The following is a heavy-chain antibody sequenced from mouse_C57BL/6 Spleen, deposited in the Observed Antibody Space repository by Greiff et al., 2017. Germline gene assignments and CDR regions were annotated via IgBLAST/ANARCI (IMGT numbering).Heavy chain of an antibody. V-gene: IGHV5-17*01. CDR2: ISSGSSTI. J-gene: IGHJ2*01. CDR1: GFTFSDYG. CDR3: AGAPNGTYYFDY. Sequence: EVKLVESGGGLVKPGGSLKLSCAASGFTFSDYGMHWVRQAPEKGLEWVAYISSGSSTIYYADTVKGRFTISRDNANNTLFLQLTSLRSEDTAMYYCAGAPNGTYYFDYWGQGTTLTVSS. D-gene: IGHD4-1*02.